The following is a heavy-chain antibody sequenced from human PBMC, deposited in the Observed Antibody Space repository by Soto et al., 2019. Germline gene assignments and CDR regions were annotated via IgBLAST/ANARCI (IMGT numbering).Heavy chain of an antibody. V-gene: IGHV3-30*03. CDR2: ISYDGTNK. J-gene: IGHJ4*02. Sequence: GGSLRLSCAASGFTFRHFGMHWVRQAPGKGLEWVAVISYDGTNKYYAESVKGRFTISSDNSKHTLYLQLNSLRDEDTAVYYCARAVPPFVVVTASDYWGQGTLGTVSS. CDR3: ARAVPPFVVVTASDY. D-gene: IGHD2-21*02. CDR1: GFTFRHFG.